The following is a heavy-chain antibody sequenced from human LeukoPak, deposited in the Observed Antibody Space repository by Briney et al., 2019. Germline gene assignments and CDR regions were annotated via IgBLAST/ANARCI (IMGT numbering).Heavy chain of an antibody. CDR3: ARFGYVAAVDV. CDR1: GFSFSAYW. V-gene: IGHV3-7*01. J-gene: IGHJ4*02. D-gene: IGHD2-15*01. CDR2: INPAGSET. Sequence: GSLRLSCAASGFSFSAYWMTWVRQAPGTGLEWVANINPAGSETYYVDPVKGRFSISRDNAKNLVYLQMNSLRAEDTAVYHCARFGYVAAVDVWGQGTPVTVSS.